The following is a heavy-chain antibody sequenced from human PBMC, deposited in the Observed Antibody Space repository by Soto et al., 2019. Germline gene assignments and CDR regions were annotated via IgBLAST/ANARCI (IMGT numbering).Heavy chain of an antibody. V-gene: IGHV3-53*01. D-gene: IGHD3-16*01. Sequence: GGSLRLSCLVSGFTVNTNYTYWVRQAPDRDLEWVSAMYSGGDIHYADSVKGRFTISRDTSENTLYLRMDKLRVEDTAVYFCVSRIPSWVFDYWGRGTLVTVSS. CDR3: VSRIPSWVFDY. CDR2: MYSGGDI. CDR1: GFTVNTNY. J-gene: IGHJ4*01.